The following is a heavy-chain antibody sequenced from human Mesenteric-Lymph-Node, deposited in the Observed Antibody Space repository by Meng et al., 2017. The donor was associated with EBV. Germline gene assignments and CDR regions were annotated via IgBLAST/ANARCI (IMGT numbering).Heavy chain of an antibody. D-gene: IGHD1-26*01. V-gene: IGHV4-39*01. J-gene: IGHJ4*02. Sequence: QLQRQESGPGLVKPSETLSLTCTVSGGSISSSSSYWGWIRQPPGKGLEWIGNIYYSGSTYYNPSLKSRVTISVDTSKNQFSLTLSSVTAADAAVYFCARLGSLGGIDYWGQGTLVTVSS. CDR1: GGSISSSSSY. CDR3: ARLGSLGGIDY. CDR2: IYYSGST.